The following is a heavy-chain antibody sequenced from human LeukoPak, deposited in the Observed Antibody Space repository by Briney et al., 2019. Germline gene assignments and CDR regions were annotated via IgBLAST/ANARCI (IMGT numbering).Heavy chain of an antibody. J-gene: IGHJ6*03. D-gene: IGHD6-6*01. CDR1: GGSISSSIYY. CDR2: IYYSGST. V-gene: IGHV4-39*07. CDR3: ARAANAALTRRDYYYYYMDV. Sequence: SETLSLTCTVSGGSISSSIYYWGWIRQPPGKGLEWIGSIYYSGSTYYNPSLKSRVTISVDTSKNQFSLKLSSVTAADTAVYYCARAANAALTRRDYYYYYMDVWGKGTTVTVSS.